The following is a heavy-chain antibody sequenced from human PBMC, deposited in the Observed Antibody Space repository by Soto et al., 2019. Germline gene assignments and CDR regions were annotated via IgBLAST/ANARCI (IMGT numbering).Heavy chain of an antibody. CDR2: IYYSGST. CDR1: GGSISSYY. V-gene: IGHV4-59*01. D-gene: IGHD3-3*02. CDR3: ARDHFLADPPYYMDV. Sequence: PSETLSLTCTVSGGSISSYYWSWIRQPPGKGLEWIGYIYYSGSTNYNPSLKSRVTISVDTSKNQFSLKLSSVTAADTAVYYCARDHFLADPPYYMDVWGKGTTVTVS. J-gene: IGHJ6*03.